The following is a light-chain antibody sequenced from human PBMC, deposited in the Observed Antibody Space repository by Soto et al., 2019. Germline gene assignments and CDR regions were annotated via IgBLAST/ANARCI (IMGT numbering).Light chain of an antibody. CDR1: QTVSSN. J-gene: IGKJ1*01. Sequence: EIVMTQSPATLSVSPGERATLSCRASQTVSSNLAWYQRNPGQAPRLLVYGASTRATGIPARFTGSGSGTEFTLTISSLQSEDFAVYYCQQYNDWPRTF. V-gene: IGKV3-15*01. CDR3: QQYNDWPRT. CDR2: GAS.